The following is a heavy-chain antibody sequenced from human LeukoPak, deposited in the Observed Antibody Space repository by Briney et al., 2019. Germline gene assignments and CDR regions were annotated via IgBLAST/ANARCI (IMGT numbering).Heavy chain of an antibody. Sequence: SETLSLTCTVSGGSISSGGYYWRWIRQHPGKGLEWIGYIYYSGSTYYNPSLKSRVTISVDTSKNQFSLKLSSVTAADTAVYYCASNNGDYPEYYFDYWGQGTLVTVSS. CDR2: IYYSGST. J-gene: IGHJ4*02. V-gene: IGHV4-31*03. D-gene: IGHD4-17*01. CDR1: GGSISSGGYY. CDR3: ASNNGDYPEYYFDY.